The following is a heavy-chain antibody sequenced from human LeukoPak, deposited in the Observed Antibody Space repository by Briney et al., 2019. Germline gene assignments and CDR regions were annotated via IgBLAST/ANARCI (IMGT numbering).Heavy chain of an antibody. CDR3: ARDRGAVAGTGGTFDY. D-gene: IGHD6-19*01. CDR1: GGSISSSSYS. V-gene: IGHV4-39*07. Sequence: PSETLSLTCTVSGGSISSSSYSWGWIRQPPGKDLEWIGSINYSGTTYYNPSLKSPVTISVDTSKNQFSLKLSSVTAADTAIYYCARDRGAVAGTGGTFDYWGQGTLVTVSS. CDR2: INYSGTT. J-gene: IGHJ4*02.